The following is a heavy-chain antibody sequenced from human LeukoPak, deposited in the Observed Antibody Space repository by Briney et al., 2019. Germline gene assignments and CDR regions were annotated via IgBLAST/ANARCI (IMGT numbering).Heavy chain of an antibody. CDR1: GFTVSSNY. V-gene: IGHV3-23*01. CDR3: AKEGYGDEVPYFDY. Sequence: GGSLRLSCAASGFTVSSNYMSWVRQAPGKGLEWVSAISGSGGSTYYADSVKGRFTISRDNSKNTLYLQMNSLRAEDTAVYYCAKEGYGDEVPYFDYWGQGTLVTVSS. CDR2: ISGSGGST. D-gene: IGHD4-17*01. J-gene: IGHJ4*02.